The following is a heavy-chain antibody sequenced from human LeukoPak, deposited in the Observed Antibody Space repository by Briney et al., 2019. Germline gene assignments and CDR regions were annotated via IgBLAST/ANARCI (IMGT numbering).Heavy chain of an antibody. Sequence: GVLRLSCAASGFIFSSYAMSWVRQAPGKGLEWVSVISGSSDITYYADSVKGRFTISRDNSKNTLYLQMNSLRAEDMAVYYCAKGRSGIAAAGLNYWGQGTLVTVSS. CDR3: AKGRSGIAAAGLNY. CDR2: ISGSSDIT. V-gene: IGHV3-23*01. J-gene: IGHJ4*02. D-gene: IGHD6-13*01. CDR1: GFIFSSYA.